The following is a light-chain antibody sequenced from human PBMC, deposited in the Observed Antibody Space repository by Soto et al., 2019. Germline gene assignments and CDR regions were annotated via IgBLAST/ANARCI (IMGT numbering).Light chain of an antibody. CDR1: KSISSW. J-gene: IGKJ1*01. CDR3: QQYNSYSGT. V-gene: IGKV1-5*01. Sequence: DIQITQSPSTLSASVGDRVTITCRASKSISSWLAWYQQKPGKAPKLLIYDASSLESGVPSRFSGSGSGTEFTLTISSLQPDDFATYYCQQYNSYSGTFGQGTKVDIK. CDR2: DAS.